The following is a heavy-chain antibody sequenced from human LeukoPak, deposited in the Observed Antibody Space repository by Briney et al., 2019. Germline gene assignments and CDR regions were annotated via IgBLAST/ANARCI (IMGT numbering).Heavy chain of an antibody. Sequence: GGSLRLSCEGSGFTFGGYGMHWFRQTPGKGLEWVAVIAYDGSRAFYADSVKGRFTISRDNSKNTKSVQMDDLRAEDTAVYYCTRYNNDHFDYWGQGTLVTVSS. CDR2: IAYDGSRA. D-gene: IGHD1-14*01. CDR1: GFTFGGYG. V-gene: IGHV3-33*01. J-gene: IGHJ4*02. CDR3: TRYNNDHFDY.